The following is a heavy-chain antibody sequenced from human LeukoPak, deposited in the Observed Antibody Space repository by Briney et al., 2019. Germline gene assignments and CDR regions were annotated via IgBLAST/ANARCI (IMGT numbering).Heavy chain of an antibody. J-gene: IGHJ4*02. CDR2: ISSSSSYI. CDR3: AKSPVMWGGFGVVIYAY. V-gene: IGHV3-21*04. Sequence: PGGSLRLSCAASGFTFSSYSMNWVRQAPGKGLEWVSSISSSSSYIYYADSVKGRFTISRDNAKNTLYLQMNSLRAEDTAVYYCAKSPVMWGGFGVVIYAYWGQGTLVTVSS. D-gene: IGHD3-3*01. CDR1: GFTFSSYS.